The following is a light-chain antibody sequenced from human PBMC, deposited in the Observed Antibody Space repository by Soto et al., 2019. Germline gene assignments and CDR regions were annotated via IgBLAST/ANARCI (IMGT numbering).Light chain of an antibody. CDR2: YAS. CDR3: QQSYITTPWT. CDR1: QGISSF. Sequence: IHLTQSPSSLSASVGDIVTITCRASQGISSFLPWYQQKPWKATKILFYYASTLQSGIPSRFSSSGPVTDFSLSLRIQLTEEFATYYCQQSYITTPWTFGQGTKV. J-gene: IGKJ1*01. V-gene: IGKV1-9*01.